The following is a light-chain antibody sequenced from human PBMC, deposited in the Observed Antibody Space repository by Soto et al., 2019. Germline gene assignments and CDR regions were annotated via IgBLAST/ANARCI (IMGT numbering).Light chain of an antibody. CDR3: ISYIISSTSYV. CDR2: EVS. V-gene: IGLV2-14*01. CDR1: SSDIGGYNY. Sequence: QSALTQPASVSGSPGQSITISCTGTSSDIGGYNYVSWYQQYPGKAPKLMIYEVSNRPSGVSNRFSGSKSGNTASLTISGLQAEDEADYYCISYIISSTSYVLGSGTKVTVL. J-gene: IGLJ1*01.